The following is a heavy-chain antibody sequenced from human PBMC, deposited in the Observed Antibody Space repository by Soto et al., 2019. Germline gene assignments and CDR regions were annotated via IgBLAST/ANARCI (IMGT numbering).Heavy chain of an antibody. CDR1: GGTFSSYA. CDR3: ARADIVVVPAGGMDV. Sequence: GASVKVSCKASGGTFSSYAISWVRQAPGQGLEWMGGIIPIFGTANYAQKFQGRVTITADESTSTAYMELSSLRSEDTAVYYCARADIVVVPAGGMDVWGQGTTVTVSS. CDR2: IIPIFGTA. V-gene: IGHV1-69*13. D-gene: IGHD2-2*01. J-gene: IGHJ6*02.